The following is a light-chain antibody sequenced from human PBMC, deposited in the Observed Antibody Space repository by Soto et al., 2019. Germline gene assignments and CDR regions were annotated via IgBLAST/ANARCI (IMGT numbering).Light chain of an antibody. CDR1: SSNIGAGYD. Sequence: QSVLPQPPSVSGAPGQRVTISCTGSSSNIGAGYDVHWYQQLPGTAPKLLIYGNSNRPSGVPDRFSGSKSGTSASLAITGLQAEDEADYYCQSYDSSLRDVFGNGTKVTVL. V-gene: IGLV1-40*01. CDR2: GNS. J-gene: IGLJ1*01. CDR3: QSYDSSLRDV.